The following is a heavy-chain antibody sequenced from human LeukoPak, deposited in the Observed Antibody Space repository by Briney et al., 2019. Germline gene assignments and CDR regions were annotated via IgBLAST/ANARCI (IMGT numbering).Heavy chain of an antibody. CDR1: GGSISSGDYY. D-gene: IGHD3-3*01. V-gene: IGHV4-30-4*08. Sequence: SETLSLTCTVSGGSISSGDYYWSWIRQPPGKGLEWIGYIYYSGSTYYNPSLKSRVTISVDTSKNQFSLKLSSVTAAGTAVYYCARDQNYDFWSGLNPPADWFDPWGQGTLVTVSS. CDR2: IYYSGST. CDR3: ARDQNYDFWSGLNPPADWFDP. J-gene: IGHJ5*02.